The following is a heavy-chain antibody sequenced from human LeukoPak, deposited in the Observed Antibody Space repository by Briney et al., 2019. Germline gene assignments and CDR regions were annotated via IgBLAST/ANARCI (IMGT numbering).Heavy chain of an antibody. J-gene: IGHJ4*02. D-gene: IGHD2/OR15-2a*01. Sequence: GASVKVSCKASGYTFTGFFIHWVRQAPGQGLEWMGWINTNTGNPTYAQGFTGRFVFSLDTSVSTAYLQISSLKAEDSGVYYCARDYNSASAYWGQGTLVTVSS. CDR3: ARDYNSASAY. CDR1: GYTFTGFF. V-gene: IGHV7-4-1*02. CDR2: INTNTGNP.